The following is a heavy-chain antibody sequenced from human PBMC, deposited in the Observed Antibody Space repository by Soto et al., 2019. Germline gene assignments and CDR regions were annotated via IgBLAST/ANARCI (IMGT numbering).Heavy chain of an antibody. D-gene: IGHD3-22*01. CDR3: ATEPRDNYYYRSGGEY. J-gene: IGHJ4*02. CDR2: FDPKDGET. CDR1: GYSLTELS. Sequence: ASVKVSCKVSGYSLTELSMHWVRQAPGKGLEWMGGFDPKDGETVYAQKFQGRVTMTEDTSTDTAHMELSSLRSEDTAVFYCATEPRDNYYYRSGGEYWGQGNLVTVSS. V-gene: IGHV1-24*01.